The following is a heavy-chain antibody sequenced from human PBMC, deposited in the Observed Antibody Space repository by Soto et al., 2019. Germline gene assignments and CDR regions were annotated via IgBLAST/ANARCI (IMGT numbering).Heavy chain of an antibody. V-gene: IGHV1-58*01. J-gene: IGHJ6*02. CDR2: IVVGSGNT. CDR1: GFTFTSSA. Sequence: SVKVSCKASGFTFTSSAVQWVRQARGQRLEWIGWIVVGSGNTNYAQKFQERVTITRDMSTSTAYMELSSLRSEDTAVYYCAAVHTYYDFWSGYSSYYYYGMDVWGQGTTVTVSS. D-gene: IGHD3-3*01. CDR3: AAVHTYYDFWSGYSSYYYYGMDV.